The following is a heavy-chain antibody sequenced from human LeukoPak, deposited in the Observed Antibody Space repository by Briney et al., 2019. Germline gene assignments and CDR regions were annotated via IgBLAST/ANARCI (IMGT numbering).Heavy chain of an antibody. J-gene: IGHJ4*02. CDR3: ARSWGYDFWSGSLLDY. CDR2: VYYSGST. Sequence: SETLSLTCTVSGGSLSSTSHYWAWIRQPPGKGLEWVGSVYYSGSTYYNPSLKSRVTVSIDMSKNQFSLKLSSVTAADTAMYYCARSWGYDFWSGSLLDYWGQGTLVTVSS. V-gene: IGHV4-39*07. CDR1: GGSLSSTSHY. D-gene: IGHD3-3*01.